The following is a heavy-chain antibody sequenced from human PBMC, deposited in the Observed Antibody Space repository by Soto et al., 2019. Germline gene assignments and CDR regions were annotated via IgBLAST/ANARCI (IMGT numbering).Heavy chain of an antibody. CDR3: AKGFIVVVTAIRPDDNFDV. D-gene: IGHD2-21*02. CDR2: ISGSGGTT. Sequence: PGGSLRLSCAASGFTFNTYAMNWVRQAPGKGLEWVASISGSGGTTYYADSVKGRFTVSRDTSKNTLFLQMNSLSAEDTAVYYCAKGFIVVVTAIRPDDNFDVWGQGTMVT. CDR1: GFTFNTYA. V-gene: IGHV3-23*01. J-gene: IGHJ3*01.